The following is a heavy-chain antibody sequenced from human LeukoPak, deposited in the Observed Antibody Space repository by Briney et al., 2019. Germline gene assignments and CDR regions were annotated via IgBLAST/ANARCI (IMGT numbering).Heavy chain of an antibody. CDR1: GGSFSGYY. V-gene: IGHV4-34*01. CDR3: ARGRNQGQYCSSTSCYPYYFDY. CDR2: INHSGST. J-gene: IGHJ4*02. D-gene: IGHD2-2*01. Sequence: SETLSLTCAVSGGSFSGYYWNWIRQPPGKGLEWIGEINHSGSTKYNPALKSRVTISVDTSKNQLSLRLNSVTAADTAVYYCARGRNQGQYCSSTSCYPYYFDYWGQGTLVTVSS.